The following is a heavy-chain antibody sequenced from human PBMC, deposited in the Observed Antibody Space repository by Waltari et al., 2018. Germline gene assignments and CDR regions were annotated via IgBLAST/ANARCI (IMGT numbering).Heavy chain of an antibody. CDR3: ARHRGYGSTWGWFDP. Sequence: QVQLQESGPGLVKPSETLSLTCTVSGGSISGYYWSWIRQPPGKGLGWIGYRDYNGRTNNKPPLNPRATISLDTSKNQVSLRLSSVTATDTAVYYCARHRGYGSTWGWFDPWGQGTLVTVSS. J-gene: IGHJ5*02. V-gene: IGHV4-59*08. D-gene: IGHD6-13*01. CDR1: GGSISGYY. CDR2: RDYNGRT.